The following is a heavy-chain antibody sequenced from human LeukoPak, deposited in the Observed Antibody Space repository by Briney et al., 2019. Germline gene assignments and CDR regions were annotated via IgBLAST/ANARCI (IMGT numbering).Heavy chain of an antibody. J-gene: IGHJ4*02. Sequence: ASVKVSCKASGYTFTSYGISWVRQAPGQGLEWMGIINPSGGSTSYAQKFQGRVTMTRDTSTSTVYMELSSLRSEDTAVYYCARDMVPAASFDYWGQGTLVTVPS. V-gene: IGHV1-46*01. D-gene: IGHD2-2*01. CDR1: GYTFTSYG. CDR2: INPSGGST. CDR3: ARDMVPAASFDY.